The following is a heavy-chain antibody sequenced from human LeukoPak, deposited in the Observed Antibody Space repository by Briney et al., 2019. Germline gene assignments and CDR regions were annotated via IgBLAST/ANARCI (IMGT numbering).Heavy chain of an antibody. CDR3: ARGHPSSGYYKA. CDR1: GYTFTNYG. J-gene: IGHJ5*02. CDR2: IGAYNGNT. Sequence: AASVTVSFTTSGYTFTNYGISWVRQAPGQGLEWMGWIGAYNGNTNYAQKLQGRVTMTTDTSTSTAYMELRSLRSDDTAVYYCARGHPSSGYYKAWGQGTLVTVSS. D-gene: IGHD3-22*01. V-gene: IGHV1-18*01.